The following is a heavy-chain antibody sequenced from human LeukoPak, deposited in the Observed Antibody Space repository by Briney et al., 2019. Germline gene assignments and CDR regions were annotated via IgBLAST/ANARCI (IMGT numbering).Heavy chain of an antibody. D-gene: IGHD3-16*01. V-gene: IGHV3-23*01. CDR3: AKRPRPWGVGGQPFDP. CDR2: IRASGGAT. J-gene: IGHJ5*02. CDR1: GFTFKKYD. Sequence: GGSLRLSCAASGFTFKKYDVTWVRQAPGKGLEWVSGIRASGGATYYADSVKGRFTISRDNSKNTLYLQMNSLRAEDTAVYYCAKRPRPWGVGGQPFDPWGQGTLVTVSS.